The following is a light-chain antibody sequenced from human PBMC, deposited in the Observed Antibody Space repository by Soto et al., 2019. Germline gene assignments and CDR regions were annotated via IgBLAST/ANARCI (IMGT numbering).Light chain of an antibody. CDR2: DVS. Sequence: QSALTQPASVSGSPGQSITISCTGTKSDVGGYNYVSWYQQHPGKAPKLMIYDVSDRPSGVSNRFSGSKSGNTASLTISGLQAEDEADYFCSSYISSNAPVVFGGGTKVTVL. J-gene: IGLJ2*01. V-gene: IGLV2-14*01. CDR3: SSYISSNAPVV. CDR1: KSDVGGYNY.